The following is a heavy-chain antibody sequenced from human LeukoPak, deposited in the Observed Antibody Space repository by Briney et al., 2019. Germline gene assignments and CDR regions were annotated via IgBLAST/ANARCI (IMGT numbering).Heavy chain of an antibody. D-gene: IGHD3-10*01. CDR3: ASGSELSDAFDI. V-gene: IGHV3-21*01. Sequence: GGSLRLSCAASGFTFSSYSINWVRQAPGKGLEWVSSISSSTSYIYYADSVKGRFTISRDNAKNSLYLQMNSLRAEDTAVYYCASGSELSDAFDIWGQGTMVTVSS. CDR1: GFTFSSYS. J-gene: IGHJ3*02. CDR2: ISSSTSYI.